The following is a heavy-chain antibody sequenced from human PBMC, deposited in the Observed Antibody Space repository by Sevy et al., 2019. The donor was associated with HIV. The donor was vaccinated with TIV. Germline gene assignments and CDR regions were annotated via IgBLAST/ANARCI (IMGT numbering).Heavy chain of an antibody. J-gene: IGHJ6*03. CDR3: AREEIAAAGTSTGYYYYMDV. V-gene: IGHV3-33*01. CDR1: GFTFSSYG. CDR2: IWYDGSNK. D-gene: IGHD6-13*01. Sequence: GGSLRLSCAASGFTFSSYGMHWVRQAPGKGLEWVAVIWYDGSNKYYADSVEGRFTISRDNSKNTLYLQMNSLRAEDTAVYYCAREEIAAAGTSTGYYYYMDVWGKGTTVTVSS.